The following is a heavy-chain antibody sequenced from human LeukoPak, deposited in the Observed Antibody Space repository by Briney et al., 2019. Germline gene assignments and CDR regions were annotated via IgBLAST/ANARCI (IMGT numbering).Heavy chain of an antibody. CDR3: ARVPRG. D-gene: IGHD7-27*01. V-gene: IGHV3-23*01. CDR2: ISDSGGTT. J-gene: IGHJ4*02. CDR1: GFTFRTYA. Sequence: GGSLRLSCVASGFTFRTYAMSWVRQAPGKGLEWVSGISDSGGTTYYVDSVKGRFTISRDNAKNTLYLQMNSLRAEDTAVYYCARVPRGWGQGTLVTVSS.